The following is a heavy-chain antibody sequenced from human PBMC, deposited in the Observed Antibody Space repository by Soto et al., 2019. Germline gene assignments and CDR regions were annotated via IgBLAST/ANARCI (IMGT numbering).Heavy chain of an antibody. Sequence: PGESLKISCKGSGYSFTSYWISWVRQMPGKGLEWMGRIDPSDSYTNYSPSFQGHVTISADKSISTAYLQWSSLKASDTAMYYCARQAVAGYRFAEGWFDPWGQGTLVTVSS. CDR2: IDPSDSYT. V-gene: IGHV5-10-1*01. CDR1: GYSFTSYW. CDR3: ARQAVAGYRFAEGWFDP. D-gene: IGHD6-19*01. J-gene: IGHJ5*02.